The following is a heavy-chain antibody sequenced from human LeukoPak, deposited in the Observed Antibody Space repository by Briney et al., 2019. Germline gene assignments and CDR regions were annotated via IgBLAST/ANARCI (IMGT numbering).Heavy chain of an antibody. CDR3: ARDPRYYGSGSYFVDP. J-gene: IGHJ5*02. CDR2: MNPHSGKT. D-gene: IGHD3-10*01. V-gene: IGHV1-8*01. CDR1: GYPFNNYD. Sequence: ASVNVSCKASGYPFNNYDINWVRQATGQGLEWMGRMNPHSGKTGYAQNFQGRVTMTRDTSISTAYMELRSLRSDDTAVYYCARDPRYYGSGSYFVDPWGQGTLVTVSS.